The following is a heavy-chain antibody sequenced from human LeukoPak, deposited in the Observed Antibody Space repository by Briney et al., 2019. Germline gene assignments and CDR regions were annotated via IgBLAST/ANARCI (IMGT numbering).Heavy chain of an antibody. J-gene: IGHJ4*02. V-gene: IGHV3-66*01. D-gene: IGHD3-22*01. CDR2: IYSGEST. Sequence: GGSLRLSCAASGIIVSSNDMSWVRHAPGKGGEGVSVIYSGESTYYADSVKGRFTISRDNSKNTLYLRTNSLRDEDTAAYYSARDDYYDSSGLDYWGKGTLVTVSS. CDR3: ARDDYYDSSGLDY. CDR1: GIIVSSND.